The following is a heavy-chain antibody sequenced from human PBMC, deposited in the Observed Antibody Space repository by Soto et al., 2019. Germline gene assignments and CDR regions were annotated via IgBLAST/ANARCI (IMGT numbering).Heavy chain of an antibody. CDR2: IYPGDSDT. J-gene: IGHJ6*02. Sequence: GESLKISCKGSGYSFTSYWIGWVRQMPGKGLEWMGIIYPGDSDTRYSPSFQGQVTISADKSISTAYLQWSSLKASDTAMYYCASPIRGYCSGGSCYDYYYGMDVWGQGTTVTVSS. V-gene: IGHV5-51*01. CDR1: GYSFTSYW. D-gene: IGHD2-15*01. CDR3: ASPIRGYCSGGSCYDYYYGMDV.